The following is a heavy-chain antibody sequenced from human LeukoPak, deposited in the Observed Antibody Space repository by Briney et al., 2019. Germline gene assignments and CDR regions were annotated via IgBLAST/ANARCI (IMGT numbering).Heavy chain of an antibody. V-gene: IGHV3-9*01. Sequence: GGSLRLSYAASGFTFDDYAMHWVRQAPGKGLEWVSGISWNSGSIGYADSVKGRFTISRDNAKNSLYLQMNSLRAEDTALYYCASLLGTGDYWGQGTLVTVSS. J-gene: IGHJ4*02. CDR3: ASLLGTGDY. D-gene: IGHD5-18*01. CDR1: GFTFDDYA. CDR2: ISWNSGSI.